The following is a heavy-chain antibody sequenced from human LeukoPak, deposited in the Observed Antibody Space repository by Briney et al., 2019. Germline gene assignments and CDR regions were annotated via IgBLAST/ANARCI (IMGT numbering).Heavy chain of an antibody. J-gene: IGHJ6*03. Sequence: SETLSLTCTVSGGSISSSSYYWGWIRQPPEKGLEWIGSIYYSGSTYYNPSLKSRVTISVDTSKNQFSLKLSSVTAADTAVYYCARDSSSYYMDVWGKGTTVTVSS. D-gene: IGHD6-13*01. CDR1: GGSISSSSYY. CDR3: ARDSSSYYMDV. V-gene: IGHV4-39*07. CDR2: IYYSGST.